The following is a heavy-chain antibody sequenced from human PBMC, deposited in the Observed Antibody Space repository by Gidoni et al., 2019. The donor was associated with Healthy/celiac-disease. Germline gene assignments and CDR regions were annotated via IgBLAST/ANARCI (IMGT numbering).Heavy chain of an antibody. Sequence: QVQLPQWGAGLLKPSETLSLTCAVYGGSFSGYYWRWIRQPPGKGLEGLGEINHLGSTNYNPSLKNRVTISGDTSKNQFSLKLSSVTAADTAVYYCARGDDYYDSSGYYSLAYYYYYGMDVWGQGTTVTVSS. D-gene: IGHD3-22*01. J-gene: IGHJ6*02. V-gene: IGHV4-34*01. CDR2: INHLGST. CDR1: GGSFSGYY. CDR3: ARGDDYYDSSGYYSLAYYYYYGMDV.